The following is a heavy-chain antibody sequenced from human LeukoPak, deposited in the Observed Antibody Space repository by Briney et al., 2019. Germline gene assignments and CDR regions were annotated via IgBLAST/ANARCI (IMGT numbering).Heavy chain of an antibody. D-gene: IGHD1-26*01. V-gene: IGHV4-59*01. CDR2: IYYSGST. Sequence: PSETLSLTCTVSGGSLNTYYWSWIRQPPGKGLEWIGFIYYSGSTNYNPSLKSRVTISVDTSKNQFSLKLSSVTAADTAVYYCASSYSTDYYYYYMDVWGKGATVTVSS. CDR3: ASSYSTDYYYYYMDV. CDR1: GGSLNTYY. J-gene: IGHJ6*03.